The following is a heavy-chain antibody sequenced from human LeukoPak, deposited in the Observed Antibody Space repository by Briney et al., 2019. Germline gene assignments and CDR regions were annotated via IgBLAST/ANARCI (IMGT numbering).Heavy chain of an antibody. V-gene: IGHV3-7*01. CDR3: ARDDMRDAFDI. Sequence: GGSLRLSCAASGFTFSSYWMSWVRQAPGKGLEWVANIKQDGSEKCYVDSVKGRFTISRDNAKNSLYLQMNSLRAEDTAVYYCARDDMRDAFDIWGQGTMVTVSS. D-gene: IGHD2-15*01. CDR1: GFTFSSYW. CDR2: IKQDGSEK. J-gene: IGHJ3*02.